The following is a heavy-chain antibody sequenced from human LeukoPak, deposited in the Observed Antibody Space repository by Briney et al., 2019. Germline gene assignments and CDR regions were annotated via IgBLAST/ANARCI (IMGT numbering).Heavy chain of an antibody. J-gene: IGHJ4*02. D-gene: IGHD1-1*01. CDR2: IKQDGSEK. V-gene: IGHV3-7*01. CDR1: GFTFSTFW. Sequence: PGGSLRLSCAASGFTFSTFWMSWVRQAPGKGLEWVANIKQDGSEKYYVDSMKGRFTVFRDNAKNSLYLQMDSLRAGDTAVYYCARGGTFVSDYWGQGTLVTVSS. CDR3: ARGGTFVSDY.